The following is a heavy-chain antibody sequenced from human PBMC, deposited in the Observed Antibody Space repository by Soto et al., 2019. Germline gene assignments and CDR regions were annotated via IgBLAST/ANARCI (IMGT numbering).Heavy chain of an antibody. Sequence: QVQLQESGPGLVKPSQTLSLTCTVSGGSISSGGYYWSWIRQHPGKGLEWIGYIYYSGSTYYNPSLKSRVTIAVDTSKTQFPLKLSSVPAAATAVYYCNSGKSWYFDLWGRGTLVTVSS. CDR2: IYYSGST. CDR1: GGSISSGGYY. CDR3: NSGKSWYFDL. D-gene: IGHD1-26*01. V-gene: IGHV4-31*03. J-gene: IGHJ2*01.